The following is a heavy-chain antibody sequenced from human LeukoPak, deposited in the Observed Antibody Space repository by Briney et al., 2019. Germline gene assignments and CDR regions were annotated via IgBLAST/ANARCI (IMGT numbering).Heavy chain of an antibody. CDR3: ARGLTRYDILTGYPYYYYYYMDV. CDR2: IYTSGST. Sequence: SETLSLTCTVSGGSISSYYWSWIRQPAGKGLEWIGRIYTSGSTNYNPSLKSRVTMSVDTSKNQFSLKLSSVTAADTAVYYCARGLTRYDILTGYPYYYYYYMDVWGKGTTVTVSS. V-gene: IGHV4-4*07. D-gene: IGHD3-9*01. J-gene: IGHJ6*03. CDR1: GGSISSYY.